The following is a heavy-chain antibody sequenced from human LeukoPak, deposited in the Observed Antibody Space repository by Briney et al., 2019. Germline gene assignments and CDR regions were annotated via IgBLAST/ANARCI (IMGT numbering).Heavy chain of an antibody. CDR2: INHSGST. Sequence: SETLSLTCTVSGGSISSYYWSWIRQPPGKGLEWIGEINHSGSTNYNPSLKSRVTISVDTSKNQFSLKLSSVTAADTAVYYCARALFYYGSGIFDYWGQGTLVTVSS. V-gene: IGHV4-34*01. CDR1: GGSISSYY. CDR3: ARALFYYGSGIFDY. D-gene: IGHD3-10*01. J-gene: IGHJ4*02.